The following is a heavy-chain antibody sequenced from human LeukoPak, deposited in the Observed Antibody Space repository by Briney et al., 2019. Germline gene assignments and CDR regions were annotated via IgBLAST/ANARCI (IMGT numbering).Heavy chain of an antibody. Sequence: PWASVKVSCKASGNTFTSYGISWVRQAPGQGLEWMGWISTYNGNTNYAQKLQGRVTMTTDTSTSTAYMELRSLRSDDTAVYYCARAPHFFDARGSRYYFDSWGQGALVTVSS. V-gene: IGHV1-18*01. CDR3: ARAPHFFDARGSRYYFDS. CDR2: ISTYNGNT. D-gene: IGHD3-10*01. J-gene: IGHJ4*02. CDR1: GNTFTSYG.